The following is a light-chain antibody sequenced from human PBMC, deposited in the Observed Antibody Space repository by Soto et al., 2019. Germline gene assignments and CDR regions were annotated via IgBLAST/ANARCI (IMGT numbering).Light chain of an antibody. CDR2: DAS. J-gene: IGKJ4*01. V-gene: IGKV1-16*02. CDR3: QQYNTDPLS. Sequence: DIQMTQSPSSLSASVGDRVTITCRASQDIRNHLAWFQQKPGTAPKSLIYDASSLQSGVPSKFSGSGSGTDFTLTISSLQPEDFATYYCQQYNTDPLSFGGGTKVELK. CDR1: QDIRNH.